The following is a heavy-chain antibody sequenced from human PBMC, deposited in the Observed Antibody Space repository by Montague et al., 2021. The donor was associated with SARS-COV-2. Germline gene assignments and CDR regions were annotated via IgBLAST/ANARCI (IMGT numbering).Heavy chain of an antibody. CDR2: IYTGGYV. Sequence: SETLSLTCSVSGDSISRYYWSWIRQSDGKGLEWIGRIYTGGYVNYNPALQSRVSMSVDTSKSQVSLNVTSVTAADTAVYYCARAIWHLDVWGRGILDTVSS. J-gene: IGHJ2*01. CDR1: GDSISRYY. CDR3: ARAIWHLDV. V-gene: IGHV4-4*07.